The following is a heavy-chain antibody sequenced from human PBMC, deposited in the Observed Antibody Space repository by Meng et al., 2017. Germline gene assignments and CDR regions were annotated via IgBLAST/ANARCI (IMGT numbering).Heavy chain of an antibody. D-gene: IGHD4-11*01. CDR1: GYLFTSYD. Sequence: QVQLVQSGAEVKKPGASVNVSCKPSGYLFTSYDINWIRQAPGQGLEWMGWVNPINGKTGYAQKFQGRLTMTRDTSIRTAYMELSSLKSEDTAIYYCARGGDYSSWDYWGQGTLVTVSS. CDR3: ARGGDYSSWDY. J-gene: IGHJ4*02. CDR2: VNPINGKT. V-gene: IGHV1-8*01.